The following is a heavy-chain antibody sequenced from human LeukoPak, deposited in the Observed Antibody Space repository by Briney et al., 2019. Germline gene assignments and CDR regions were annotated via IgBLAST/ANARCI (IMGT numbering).Heavy chain of an antibody. D-gene: IGHD5-12*01. CDR1: GGSISSSSYY. J-gene: IGHJ4*02. V-gene: IGHV4-39*01. CDR2: IYYSGST. Sequence: PSQTLSLTCTVSGGSISSSSYYWGWIRQPPGKGLEWIGSIYYSGSTYYNPSLKSRVTISVDTSKNQFSLKLSSVTAADTAVYYCARGAVDIVASFDYWGQGTLVTVSS. CDR3: ARGAVDIVASFDY.